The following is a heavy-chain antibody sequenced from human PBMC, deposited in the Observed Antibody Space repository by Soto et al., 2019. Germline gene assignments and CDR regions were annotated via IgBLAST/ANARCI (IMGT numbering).Heavy chain of an antibody. V-gene: IGHV3-13*01. D-gene: IGHD1-7*01. CDR1: GFTFSNYD. CDR3: TRGTGTTLIDY. CDR2: IGSAGDT. Sequence: ESGGGLVQPGGSLRLSCAASGFTFSNYDMHWVRQAPGKGLEWVSAIGSAGDTYYPGSVKGRFTISRENAKNSLYLQMNRLRAGDTAVYYCTRGTGTTLIDYWGQGTLVTVS. J-gene: IGHJ4*02.